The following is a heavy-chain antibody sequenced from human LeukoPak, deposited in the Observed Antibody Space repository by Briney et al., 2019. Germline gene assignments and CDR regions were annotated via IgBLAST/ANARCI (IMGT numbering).Heavy chain of an antibody. CDR1: GYRFTSYW. CDR3: ARHYLRVESAAKYWYFDL. V-gene: IGHV5-51*01. J-gene: IGHJ2*01. D-gene: IGHD2-2*01. CDR2: IYPGDSDT. Sequence: GESLKISCKGSGYRFTSYWIGWVRQMPGKGLEWMGIIYPGDSDTRYSPSFQGQVTISADKSISTAYLQWSSLKASDTAMYYCARHYLRVESAAKYWYFDLWGRGTLVTVSS.